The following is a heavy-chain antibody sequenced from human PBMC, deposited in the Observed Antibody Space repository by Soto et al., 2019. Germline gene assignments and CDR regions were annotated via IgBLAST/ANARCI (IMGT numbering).Heavy chain of an antibody. V-gene: IGHV3-30*18. CDR1: GFTFSYG. CDR2: ISYDSSNK. J-gene: IGHJ4*02. D-gene: IGHD2-15*01. Sequence: VPLLESGGGLIQPGGSLRLSCAASGFTFSYGIHWLRPAPGKGLEWVAYISYDSSNKFYGDSVKGRFTISRENSKSTQFLQRNSLRAEDTAVYYCAKLVIVYCSGNTCDDYWGQGTLVAVSS. CDR3: AKLVIVYCSGNTCDDY.